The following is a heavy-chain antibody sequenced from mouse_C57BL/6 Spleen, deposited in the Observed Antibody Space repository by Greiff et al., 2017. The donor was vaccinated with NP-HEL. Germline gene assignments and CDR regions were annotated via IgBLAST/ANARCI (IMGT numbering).Heavy chain of an antibody. CDR1: CYAFSSYW. D-gene: IGHD1-1*01. CDR3: ARKENYYGSPFAY. Sequence: QVQLQQSGAELVKPGASVKISCKASCYAFSSYWMNWVKQRPGKGLEWIGQIYPGDGDTNYNGKFKGKATLTADKSSSTAYMQLSSLTSEDSAVYFCARKENYYGSPFAYWGQGTLVTVSA. J-gene: IGHJ3*01. CDR2: IYPGDGDT. V-gene: IGHV1-80*01.